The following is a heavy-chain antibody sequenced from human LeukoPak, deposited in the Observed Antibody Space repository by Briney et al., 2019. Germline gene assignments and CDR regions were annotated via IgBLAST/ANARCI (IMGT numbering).Heavy chain of an antibody. Sequence: KPSETLSLTCTVSGGSISGYYWSWIRQPPGQGLEWIGYVYYTGSTNYNPSLKSRLTISVDTSKNQFSLKLSSVTAGDTAVYYCARQFYDSRVGAFDIWGQGTMVTVSS. J-gene: IGHJ3*02. CDR2: VYYTGST. D-gene: IGHD3-22*01. CDR1: GGSISGYY. CDR3: ARQFYDSRVGAFDI. V-gene: IGHV4-59*08.